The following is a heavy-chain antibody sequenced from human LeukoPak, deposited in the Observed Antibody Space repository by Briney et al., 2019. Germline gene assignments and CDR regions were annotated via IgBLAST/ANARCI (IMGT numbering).Heavy chain of an antibody. Sequence: ASVKVSCKASGGTFSSYAISWARQAPGQGLEWMGRIIPILGIANYAQKFQGRVTITADKSTSTAYMELSSLRSEDTAVYYCARGGYYDSSGYSFDYWGQGTLVTVSS. V-gene: IGHV1-69*04. CDR3: ARGGYYDSSGYSFDY. CDR1: GGTFSSYA. J-gene: IGHJ4*02. CDR2: IIPILGIA. D-gene: IGHD3-22*01.